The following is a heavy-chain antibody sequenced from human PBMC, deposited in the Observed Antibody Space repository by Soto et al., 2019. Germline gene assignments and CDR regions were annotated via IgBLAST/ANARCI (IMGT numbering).Heavy chain of an antibody. V-gene: IGHV4-31*03. Sequence: SETLSLTCTVSGGSISSGGYYWSWIRQHPGKGLEWIGYIYYSGSTYYNPSLKSRVTISVDTSKNQFSLKLSSVTAADTAVYYCALAMETPRHHLEVGYWGQGTLVTVSS. CDR2: IYYSGST. J-gene: IGHJ4*02. CDR1: GGSISSGGYY. CDR3: ALAMETPRHHLEVGY. D-gene: IGHD5-18*01.